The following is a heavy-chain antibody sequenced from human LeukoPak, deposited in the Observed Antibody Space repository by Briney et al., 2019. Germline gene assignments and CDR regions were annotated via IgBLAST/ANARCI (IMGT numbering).Heavy chain of an antibody. CDR1: GYSFTNYW. Sequence: GESLKISCKGSGYSFTNYWIAWIRQMPGKGLEWMGKIDPSDSYTNYSPSFQGHVTISADKSISTAYLQWSSLKASDTAMYYCARHRRRSADSCSPGDYWGQGTLVTVSS. J-gene: IGHJ4*02. CDR3: ARHRRRSADSCSPGDY. D-gene: IGHD2-15*01. CDR2: IDPSDSYT. V-gene: IGHV5-10-1*01.